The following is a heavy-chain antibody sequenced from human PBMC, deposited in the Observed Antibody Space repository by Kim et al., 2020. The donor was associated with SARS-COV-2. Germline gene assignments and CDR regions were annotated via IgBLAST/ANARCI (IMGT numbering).Heavy chain of an antibody. CDR2: ISAYNGNT. Sequence: ASVKVSCKASGYTFTSYGISWVRQAPGQGLEWMGWISAYNGNTNYAQKLQGRVTMTTDTSTSTADMELRSLRSDDTAVYYCARDPSVLEDQEDAFDIWGQPTMVSDSP. J-gene: IGHJ3*02. D-gene: IGHD1-1*01. CDR3: ARDPSVLEDQEDAFDI. V-gene: IGHV1-18*01. CDR1: GYTFTSYG.